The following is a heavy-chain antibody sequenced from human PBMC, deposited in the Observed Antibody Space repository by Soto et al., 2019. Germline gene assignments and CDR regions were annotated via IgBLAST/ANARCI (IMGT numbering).Heavy chain of an antibody. Sequence: EVQLLESGGGLVQPGGSLRLSCAASGFTFNSYAMSWVRQAPGKGLEWVSGIGGSGGTTYYADSVKGRFTISRDNSKNTLYLQMNSLRAEDAAVYYCAKLNDHADYWGQGTLVTVSS. D-gene: IGHD2-8*01. CDR2: IGGSGGTT. J-gene: IGHJ4*02. V-gene: IGHV3-23*01. CDR3: AKLNDHADY. CDR1: GFTFNSYA.